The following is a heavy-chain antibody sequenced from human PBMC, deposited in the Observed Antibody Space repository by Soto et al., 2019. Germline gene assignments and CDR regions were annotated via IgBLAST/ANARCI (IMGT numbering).Heavy chain of an antibody. CDR3: AKEGDNHYYYYAMDV. D-gene: IGHD1-26*01. CDR2: TYYRSKWSN. J-gene: IGHJ6*02. Sequence: SETLSLSCAISGDSVSSNSATWNWIRQSPSRGLEWLGRTYYRSKWSNDYAVSVKGRITINPDTSKNQFSLQLNSVTPEDTAVYYCAKEGDNHYYYYAMDVWGQGTTVTVSS. CDR1: GDSVSSNSAT. V-gene: IGHV6-1*01.